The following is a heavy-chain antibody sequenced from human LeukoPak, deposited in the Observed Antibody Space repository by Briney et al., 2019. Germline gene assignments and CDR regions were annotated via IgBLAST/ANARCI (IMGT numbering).Heavy chain of an antibody. CDR2: IYYSGSS. J-gene: IGHJ4*02. V-gene: IGHV4-59*01. CDR3: AREGSYFDY. Sequence: SETLSLTCNVSGGSISGYHWSWIRQPPGKGLEWLGYIYYSGSSNYNPSLKSRVTMSADTSKNQFSLKLSSVTAADTAVYYCAREGSYFDYWGQGTLVTVSS. D-gene: IGHD3-10*01. CDR1: GGSISGYH.